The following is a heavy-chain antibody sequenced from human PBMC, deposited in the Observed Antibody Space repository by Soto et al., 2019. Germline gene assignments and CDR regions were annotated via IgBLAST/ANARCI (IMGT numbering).Heavy chain of an antibody. Sequence: QIRLVQSAAEVKPPGASVKVSCKTSGYTFGDYGVPWVRQAAGQGLVWVGWIYGYNGHTKYAQKFQCRVTMTEDTSTNTAYMELRSLTSDDTAVYSCARYRGVLIVRSPHLDDWGQGTLVSVSS. J-gene: IGHJ4*02. CDR3: ARYRGVLIVRSPHLDD. CDR1: GYTFGDYG. D-gene: IGHD3-22*01. CDR2: IYGYNGHT. V-gene: IGHV1-18*01.